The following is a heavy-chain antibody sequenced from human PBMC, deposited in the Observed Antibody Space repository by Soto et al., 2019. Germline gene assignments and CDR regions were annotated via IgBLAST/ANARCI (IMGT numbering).Heavy chain of an antibody. Sequence: QLQLQESGPGLVKPSETLSLTCTVSGGSISSSSYYWGWIRQPPGKGLEWIGSIYYSGSTYYNPSLKSRVTISVDTSKNQFSLKLSSVTAADTAVYYCARHNGDWDGVINDNEYWGQGTLVTVSS. D-gene: IGHD2-21*01. J-gene: IGHJ4*02. V-gene: IGHV4-39*01. CDR3: ARHNGDWDGVINDNEY. CDR1: GGSISSSSYY. CDR2: IYYSGST.